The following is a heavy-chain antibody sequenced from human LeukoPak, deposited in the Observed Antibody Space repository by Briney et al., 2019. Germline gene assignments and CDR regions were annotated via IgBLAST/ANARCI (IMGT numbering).Heavy chain of an antibody. CDR1: GFTLSSYG. J-gene: IGHJ4*02. CDR3: AKTNGYYSD. D-gene: IGHD3-22*01. V-gene: IGHV3-23*01. CDR2: SSGSYGTT. Sequence: GGSLTLFCAASGFTLSSYGMHWARQAPGKGLEWVSGSSGSYGTTYYGDFVKGRFTISRYNYKNSLSLQVSSLRAEDTAVYYCAKTNGYYSDWGQGTLVTVSP.